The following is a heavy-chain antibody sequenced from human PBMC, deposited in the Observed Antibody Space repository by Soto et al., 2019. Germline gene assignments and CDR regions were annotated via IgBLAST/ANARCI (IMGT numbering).Heavy chain of an antibody. V-gene: IGHV3-23*01. CDR1: GFTFSSYA. CDR2: ISGSGGST. D-gene: IGHD3-3*01. J-gene: IGHJ4*02. Sequence: GGSLRLSCAASGFTFSSYAMSWVRQAPGKGLEWVSAISGSGGSTYYADSVKGRFTISRDNSKNTLYLQMNSLRAEDTAVYYCAKGYDFLSRYLTIPIDYWGQGTLVTVSS. CDR3: AKGYDFLSRYLTIPIDY.